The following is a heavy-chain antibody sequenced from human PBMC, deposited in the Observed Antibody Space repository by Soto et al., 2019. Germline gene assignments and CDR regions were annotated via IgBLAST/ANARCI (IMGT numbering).Heavy chain of an antibody. J-gene: IGHJ4*02. D-gene: IGHD6-13*01. CDR3: ATARVGPIAAAGTYYFDY. V-gene: IGHV1-24*01. Sequence: GASVKVSCKVSGYTLTELSMHWVRQAPGKGLEWMGGFDPEDGETIYAQKFQGRVTMTEDTSTDTAYMELSSLRSEDTAVYYCATARVGPIAAAGTYYFDYWGQGTLVTVSS. CDR1: GYTLTELS. CDR2: FDPEDGET.